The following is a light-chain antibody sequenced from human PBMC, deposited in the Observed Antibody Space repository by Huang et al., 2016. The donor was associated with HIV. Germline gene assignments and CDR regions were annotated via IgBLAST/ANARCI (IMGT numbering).Light chain of an antibody. CDR3: QQSHFTPPWT. CDR1: QTIGTY. Sequence: DIQMTQSPSSLSASVGDTITIACRAGQTIGTYLNWYQQRPGEAPHLLLYGASSLQSGVPSRFRGRGSGSDFTLTISGLQPEDFATYYCQQSHFTPPWTFGQGTKVEV. V-gene: IGKV1-39*01. J-gene: IGKJ1*01. CDR2: GAS.